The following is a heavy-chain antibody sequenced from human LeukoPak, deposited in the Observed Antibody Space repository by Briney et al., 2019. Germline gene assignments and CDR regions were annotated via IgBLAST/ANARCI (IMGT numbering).Heavy chain of an antibody. CDR2: INHSGST. Sequence: PSETLSLTCAVYGGSFSGYYWSWIRQPPGKGLEWIGEINHSGSTNYNPSLKRRVTISVDTSKNQFSRKLSSVTAADTAVYYCARLPIRHTIFGVVIIGGFDYWGQGTLVTVSS. V-gene: IGHV4-34*01. CDR1: GGSFSGYY. CDR3: ARLPIRHTIFGVVIIGGFDY. J-gene: IGHJ4*02. D-gene: IGHD3-3*01.